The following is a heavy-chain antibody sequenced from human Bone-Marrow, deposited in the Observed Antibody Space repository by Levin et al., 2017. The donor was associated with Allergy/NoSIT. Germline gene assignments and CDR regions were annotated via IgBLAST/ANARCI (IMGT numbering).Heavy chain of an antibody. Sequence: GESLKISCAGPGFTFSTYWMAWVRQAPGKGPEWVANIIQDGSQRNYVDSVKGRFTISRDNAKSSLYLQMNSLRAEDTAVYYCARDVSGSLDYWGQGTLVTVSS. CDR2: IIQDGSQR. CDR1: GFTFSTYW. J-gene: IGHJ4*02. D-gene: IGHD3-10*01. V-gene: IGHV3-7*01. CDR3: ARDVSGSLDY.